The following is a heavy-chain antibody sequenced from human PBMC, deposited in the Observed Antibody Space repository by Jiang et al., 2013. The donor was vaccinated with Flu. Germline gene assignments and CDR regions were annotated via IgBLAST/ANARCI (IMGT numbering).Heavy chain of an antibody. CDR3: AGPRYSYMDWFDP. CDR2: IYYSGST. Sequence: SLTCTVSGGSITRSSYYWGWIRQPPGKGLEWIGTIYYSGSTYYNPSLKSRLTMSADTSQNQFSLRLSSVTAADTAVYYCAGPRYSYMDWFDPWGQGILVTVSS. V-gene: IGHV4-39*01. J-gene: IGHJ5*02. D-gene: IGHD5-18*01. CDR1: GGSITRSSYY.